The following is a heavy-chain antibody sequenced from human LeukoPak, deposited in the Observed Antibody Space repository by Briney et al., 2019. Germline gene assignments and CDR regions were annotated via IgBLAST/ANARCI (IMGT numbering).Heavy chain of an antibody. CDR3: ARDLEGYCSGGSCYGGLGGFDI. D-gene: IGHD2-15*01. J-gene: IGHJ3*02. Sequence: SDTLSLTCTLSGPSISSGGYYWRWVRQHPGKGLEWIVYIYYSGSTYYHPSLKSRLTISVDTSKNQFSLKLSSVTAADTVVYYCARDLEGYCSGGSCYGGLGGFDICDQGKMITVSS. CDR1: GPSISSGGYY. V-gene: IGHV4-31*03. CDR2: IYYSGST.